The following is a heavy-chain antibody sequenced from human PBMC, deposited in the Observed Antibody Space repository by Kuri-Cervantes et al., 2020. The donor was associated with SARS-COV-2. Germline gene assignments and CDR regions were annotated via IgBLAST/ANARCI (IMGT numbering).Heavy chain of an antibody. Sequence: SQTLSLTCAVSGYSISSGYYWGWIRQPPGKGLEWIGSIYHSGSTYYNPSLKSRVTISVDTSKNQFSLKLSPVTAADTAVYYCVQVDIAAAGTNYYYYMDVWGKGTTVTVSS. CDR2: IYHSGST. D-gene: IGHD6-13*01. CDR1: GYSISSGYY. V-gene: IGHV4-38-2*01. J-gene: IGHJ6*03. CDR3: VQVDIAAAGTNYYYYMDV.